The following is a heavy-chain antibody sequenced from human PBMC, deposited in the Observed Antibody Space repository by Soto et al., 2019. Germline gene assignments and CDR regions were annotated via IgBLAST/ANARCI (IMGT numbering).Heavy chain of an antibody. CDR2: ISAYNGNT. CDR3: ARAADDFWSGYYFRDDAFDI. J-gene: IGHJ3*02. D-gene: IGHD3-3*01. Sequence: GASVKVSCKASGYTFTSYGISWVRQAPGQGLEWMGWISAYNGNTNYAQKLQGRATMTTDTSTSTAYMELRSLRSDDTAVYYCARAADDFWSGYYFRDDAFDIWGQGTMVTVSS. CDR1: GYTFTSYG. V-gene: IGHV1-18*01.